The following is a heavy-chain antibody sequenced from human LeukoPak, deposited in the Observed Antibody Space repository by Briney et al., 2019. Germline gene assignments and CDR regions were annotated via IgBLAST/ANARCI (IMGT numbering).Heavy chain of an antibody. Sequence: SETLSLTCTVSGYSISSGYYWGWIRQPPGKGLGWIGSIYHSGSTYYNPSLKSRVTISVDTSKNQFSLKLSSVTAADTAVYYCATSDTVSTYNWFDPWGQGTLVTVSS. J-gene: IGHJ5*02. D-gene: IGHD4-17*01. V-gene: IGHV4-38-2*02. CDR1: GYSISSGYY. CDR3: ATSDTVSTYNWFDP. CDR2: IYHSGST.